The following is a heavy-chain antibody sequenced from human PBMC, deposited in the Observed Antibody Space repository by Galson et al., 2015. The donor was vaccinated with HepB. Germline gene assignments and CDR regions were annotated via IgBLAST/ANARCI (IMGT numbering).Heavy chain of an antibody. CDR2: ISSSSSYT. CDR1: GFTFSDYY. CDR3: ARDLGDSGWSPVDY. D-gene: IGHD6-19*01. V-gene: IGHV3-11*06. Sequence: SLRLSCAASGFTFSDYYMSWIRQAPGKGLEWVPYISSSSSYTNYADSVKGRFTISRDNAKNSLYLQMNSLRAEDTAVYYCARDLGDSGWSPVDYWGQGTLGTVSS. J-gene: IGHJ4*01.